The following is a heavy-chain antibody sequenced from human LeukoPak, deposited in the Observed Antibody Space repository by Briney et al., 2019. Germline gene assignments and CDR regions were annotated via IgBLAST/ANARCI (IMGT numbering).Heavy chain of an antibody. CDR3: AREPSYTVTGND. V-gene: IGHV1-2*02. J-gene: IGHJ4*02. CDR2: INPNSGGT. CDR1: GYTFTDYY. Sequence: ASVKVSCKTSGYTFTDYYIHWVRQAPGQGPEWMGWINPNSGGTNYAQNLQGRVTMTRDTSISTAYMELSRLRSDDTAVYYCAREPSYTVTGNDWGQGTLVTVSS. D-gene: IGHD4-17*01.